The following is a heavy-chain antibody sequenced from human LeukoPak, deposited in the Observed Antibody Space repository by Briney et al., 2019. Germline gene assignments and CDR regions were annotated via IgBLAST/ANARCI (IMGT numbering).Heavy chain of an antibody. CDR3: ATVGGYNP. CDR2: INPNSGDT. D-gene: IGHD5-24*01. V-gene: IGHV1-2*02. CDR1: GYTFTAYY. J-gene: IGHJ4*02. Sequence: ASVKVSCKASGYTFTAYYIHWVRQAPGQGLEWMGWINPNSGDTHYAQKFQGRVTMTRDTSISTAYMELSRLISDDTAVYYCATVGGYNPRGQGTLVTVSS.